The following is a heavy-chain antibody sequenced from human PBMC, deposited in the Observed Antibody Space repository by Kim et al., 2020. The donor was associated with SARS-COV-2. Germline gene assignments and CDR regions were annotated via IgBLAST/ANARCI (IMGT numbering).Heavy chain of an antibody. CDR2: RT. D-gene: IGHD3-16*01. CDR3: VRDTSPGGADV. J-gene: IGHJ6*02. Sequence: RTGYADSVGGRLTIFSDNAKNSLYLQMNSLRVDDTALYFCVRDTSPGGADVWGQGTTVTVSS. V-gene: IGHV3-9*01.